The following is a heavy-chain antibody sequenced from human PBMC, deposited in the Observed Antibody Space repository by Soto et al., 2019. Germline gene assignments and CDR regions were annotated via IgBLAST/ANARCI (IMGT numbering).Heavy chain of an antibody. CDR2: TIPVSGTT. D-gene: IGHD6-13*01. CDR3: ASSYGVSWYGDF. CDR1: GDSFNDYP. Sequence: QVQLVQSGAEVRKPGSSVKVSCHSSGDSFNDYPVTWVRQAPGQGLEWMGGTIPVSGTTNYAQEFQGRVTITADVSTSTVYMELSSLKYEDTALYYCASSYGVSWYGDFWGQGTLATVSS. J-gene: IGHJ4*02. V-gene: IGHV1-69*01.